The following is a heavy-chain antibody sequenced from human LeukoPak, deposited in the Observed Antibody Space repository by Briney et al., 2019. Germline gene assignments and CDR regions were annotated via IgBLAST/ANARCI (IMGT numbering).Heavy chain of an antibody. D-gene: IGHD6-19*01. Sequence: SSVKVSCKASGGTFSSYAISWVRQAPGQGLERMGGIIPIFGTANYAQKFQGRVTITADESTSTAYMELSSLRSEDTAVYYWARMYSSGWPFDYWGQGTMVTVSS. CDR3: ARMYSSGWPFDY. CDR2: IIPIFGTA. J-gene: IGHJ4*02. V-gene: IGHV1-69*01. CDR1: GGTFSSYA.